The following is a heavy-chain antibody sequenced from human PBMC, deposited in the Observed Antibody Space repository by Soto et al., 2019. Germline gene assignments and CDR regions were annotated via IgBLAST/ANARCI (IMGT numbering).Heavy chain of an antibody. J-gene: IGHJ4*02. Sequence: PSETLSLTCAVYGGSFSGYYWSWIRQAPGKGLEWIGEINHSGSTNYNPSLKSRVTISVDTSKNQFSLKLSSVTAADTAVYYCARGGRAYCGGDCNIDYWGQGTLVTVSS. CDR1: GGSFSGYY. CDR3: ARGGRAYCGGDCNIDY. V-gene: IGHV4-34*01. CDR2: INHSGST. D-gene: IGHD2-21*02.